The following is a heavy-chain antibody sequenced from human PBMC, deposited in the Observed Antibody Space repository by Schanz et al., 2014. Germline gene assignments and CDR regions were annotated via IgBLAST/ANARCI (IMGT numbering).Heavy chain of an antibody. J-gene: IGHJ4*02. CDR1: GFTFFGSFA. D-gene: IGHD6-13*01. CDR2: INGNGGIT. V-gene: IGHV3-23*01. CDR3: ARLDSSSWYPRY. Sequence: EVQLLESGGGLVQPGGSLRLSCVASGFTFFGSFAMSWVRQAPGKGLEWVSAINGNGGITYYADPVKGRFTISRDSSKNTLYLQMNSLRADATAVYYCARLDSSSWYPRYWGQGTLVTVSS.